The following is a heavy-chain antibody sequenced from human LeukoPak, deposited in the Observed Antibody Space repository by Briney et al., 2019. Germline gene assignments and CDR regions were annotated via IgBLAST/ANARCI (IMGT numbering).Heavy chain of an antibody. Sequence: PGGSLRLSCAASGFTFSSYSMSWVRQAPGKGLEWVSSISSSSSYIYYADSVKGRFTISRDNAKNSLYLQMNSLRAEDTAVYYCARELRQQLVSGGDYWGQGTLVTVSS. CDR1: GFTFSSYS. CDR3: ARELRQQLVSGGDY. D-gene: IGHD6-13*01. CDR2: ISSSSSYI. V-gene: IGHV3-21*01. J-gene: IGHJ4*02.